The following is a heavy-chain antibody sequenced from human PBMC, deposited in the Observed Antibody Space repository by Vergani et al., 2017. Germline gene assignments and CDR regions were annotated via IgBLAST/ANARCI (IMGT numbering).Heavy chain of an antibody. CDR3: ARDSGVVPAAIGAFDV. D-gene: IGHD2-2*01. J-gene: IGHJ3*01. Sequence: RLVQSGGGLAHPGGSLRLSCAASGLPVSGFAFNTYAMIWVRQAPGKGLEWVSIIYSDGSTYYADSVKGRFTISRDNYKNTLYLQMNSLRAEDTAVYYCARDSGVVPAAIGAFDVWGQGTMVTVSS. CDR2: IYSDGST. CDR1: GLPVSGFAFNTYA. V-gene: IGHV3-66*01.